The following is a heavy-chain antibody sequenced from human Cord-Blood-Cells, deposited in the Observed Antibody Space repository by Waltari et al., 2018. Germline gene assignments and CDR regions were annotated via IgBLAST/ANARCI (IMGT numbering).Heavy chain of an antibody. CDR2: INPNSGGT. Sequence: QVQLVQSGAEVTKPGASVKVPCKASGYTFTAYSMHWVRQAPGQGLEWMGRINPNSGGTNYAQKFQGRITMTRDTSISTAYMELSRLRSDDTAVYYCARGGYSGYDNWFDPWGQGTLVTVSS. J-gene: IGHJ5*02. CDR3: ARGGYSGYDNWFDP. D-gene: IGHD5-12*01. CDR1: GYTFTAYS. V-gene: IGHV1-2*06.